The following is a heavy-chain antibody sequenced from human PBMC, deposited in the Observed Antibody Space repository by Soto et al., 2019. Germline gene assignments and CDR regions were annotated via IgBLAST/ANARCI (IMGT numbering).Heavy chain of an antibody. CDR1: GGTFSSST. CDR2: IIPILGIA. D-gene: IGHD5-18*01. CDR3: ARGYIYGYGLGYYYYGIYV. Sequence: ASVKVSCKASGGTFSSSTISWVRQAPGQRLEWMGRIIPILGIANYAQKFQGRVTITADKSTSTAYMELSSLRSEDTAVYYCARGYIYGYGLGYYYYGIYVRAQRSPVTVSS. J-gene: IGHJ6*02. V-gene: IGHV1-69*02.